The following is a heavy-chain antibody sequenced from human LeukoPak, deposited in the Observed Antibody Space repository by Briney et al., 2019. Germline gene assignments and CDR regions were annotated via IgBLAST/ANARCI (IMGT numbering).Heavy chain of an antibody. J-gene: IGHJ4*02. Sequence: SVKVSCKASAGTFTSYTISWVRQAPGQGLEWMGRIIPMLGIANYAQKFQGRVTITADKSTSTAYMELSSPRSEDTAVYYCARDAALTVTMAYYWGQGTLVTVSS. V-gene: IGHV1-69*04. CDR2: IIPMLGIA. CDR3: ARDAALTVTMAYY. CDR1: AGTFTSYT. D-gene: IGHD4-11*01.